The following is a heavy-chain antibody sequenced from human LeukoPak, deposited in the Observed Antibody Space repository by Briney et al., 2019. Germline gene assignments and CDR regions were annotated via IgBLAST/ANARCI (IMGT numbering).Heavy chain of an antibody. Sequence: GGSLRLSCAASGFTFSSYWMSWVRQAPGKGLEWVANIKQDGSEKYYVDSVKGRFTISRDNAKNSLYLQMNSLRAEDTAVYYCAREYCIAAGLPTSYIDYWGQGTLVTVSS. D-gene: IGHD6-25*01. J-gene: IGHJ4*02. V-gene: IGHV3-7*01. CDR2: IKQDGSEK. CDR1: GFTFSSYW. CDR3: AREYCIAAGLPTSYIDY.